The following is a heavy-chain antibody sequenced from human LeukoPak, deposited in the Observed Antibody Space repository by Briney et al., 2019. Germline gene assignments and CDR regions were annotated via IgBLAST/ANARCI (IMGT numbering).Heavy chain of an antibody. CDR3: AHQEITMVRGVIIS. J-gene: IGHJ4*02. CDR1: GGSISSGDYY. Sequence: SQTLSLTCTVSGGSISSGDYYWSWIRQPPGKGLEWIGYIYYSGSTYYNPSLKSRVTISVDTSRNQFSLKLSSVTAADTAVYYCAHQEITMVRGVIISWGQGTLVTVSS. CDR2: IYYSGST. V-gene: IGHV4-30-4*01. D-gene: IGHD3-10*01.